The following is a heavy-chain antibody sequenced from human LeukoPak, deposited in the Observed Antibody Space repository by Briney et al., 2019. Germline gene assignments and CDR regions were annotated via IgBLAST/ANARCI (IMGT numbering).Heavy chain of an antibody. CDR1: GFTFSNYW. CDR3: ARQYGSGSAYTPVIDL. J-gene: IGHJ4*02. CDR2: IKQDGSEK. Sequence: GGSLRLSCAASGFTFSNYWMSWVRQAPGKGLEWVANIKQDGSEKYYVDSVKGRFTISRDNAKNSLYLQMNSLRAGDTAVYYCARQYGSGSAYTPVIDLWGQGTLVTVSS. V-gene: IGHV3-7*01. D-gene: IGHD3-10*01.